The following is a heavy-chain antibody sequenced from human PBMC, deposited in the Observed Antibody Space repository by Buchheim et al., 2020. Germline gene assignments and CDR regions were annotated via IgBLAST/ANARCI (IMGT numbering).Heavy chain of an antibody. Sequence: QVQLVESGGGVVQPGRSLRLSCAASGFSFNSYGMHWVRQAPGKGLEWVAALSYAGNNKYYADSVKGRFIISRDNSKNTLYLQMNSLRADDTAVYYCAKDLVYYGSGNSYYFDYWGQGTL. CDR1: GFSFNSYG. V-gene: IGHV3-30*18. J-gene: IGHJ4*02. D-gene: IGHD3-10*01. CDR2: LSYAGNNK. CDR3: AKDLVYYGSGNSYYFDY.